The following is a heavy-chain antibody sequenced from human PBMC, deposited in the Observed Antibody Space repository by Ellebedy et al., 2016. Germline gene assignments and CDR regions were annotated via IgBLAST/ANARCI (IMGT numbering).Heavy chain of an antibody. J-gene: IGHJ6*02. CDR1: GFTFSSYS. V-gene: IGHV3-15*07. Sequence: GESLKISCAASGFTFSSYSMNWVRQAPGKGLEWVGRIKSKTDGGTTDYAAPVKGRFTISRDDSKNTLYLQMNSLKTEDTAVYYCTTGGTGTTHGMDVWGQGTTVTVSS. CDR3: TTGGTGTTHGMDV. D-gene: IGHD1-7*01. CDR2: IKSKTDGGTT.